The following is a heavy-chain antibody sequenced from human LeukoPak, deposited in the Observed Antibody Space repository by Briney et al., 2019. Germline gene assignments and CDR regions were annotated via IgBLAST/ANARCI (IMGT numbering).Heavy chain of an antibody. CDR1: GFSLSNARMG. Sequence: SGPTLVNPTETLTLTCTVSGFSLSNARMGVSWIRQPPGKALEWLAHIFSNDEKSYSTSLKSRLTISKDTSKSQVVLTMTNMDPVDTATYYCARGPWICGDYCFDYWGQGTLVTVSS. CDR2: IFSNDEK. D-gene: IGHD4-17*01. CDR3: ARGPWICGDYCFDY. J-gene: IGHJ4*02. V-gene: IGHV2-26*01.